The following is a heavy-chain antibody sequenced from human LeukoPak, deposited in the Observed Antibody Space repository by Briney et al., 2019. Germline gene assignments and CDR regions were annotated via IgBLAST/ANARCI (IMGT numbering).Heavy chain of an antibody. Sequence: SETLSLTCTVSGGSISSYYWSWIRQPPGKGLEWIGYIYYSGSTNYNPSLKSRVTISVDTSKSQFSLKLRSVTAADTAVYYCARGLEYCSSTSCYAGDAFDIWGQGTMVTVSS. V-gene: IGHV4-59*01. D-gene: IGHD2-2*01. CDR1: GGSISSYY. CDR3: ARGLEYCSSTSCYAGDAFDI. CDR2: IYYSGST. J-gene: IGHJ3*02.